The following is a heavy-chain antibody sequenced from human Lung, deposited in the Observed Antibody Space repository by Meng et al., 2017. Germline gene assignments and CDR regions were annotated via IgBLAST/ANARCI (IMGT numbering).Heavy chain of an antibody. V-gene: IGHV4-30-4*01. CDR3: ARGQKGYFDL. Sequence: VRLQEACTGRGKPSQTLSLTCTVSGGSISSRYYYWSWIRQPPGKGLEWSGHRYNSGITYYNPSLKSRITISVDTSKNQFSLTLSSVTAADTAVYYCARGQKGYFDLWGRGTLVTVSS. CDR1: GGSISSRYYY. J-gene: IGHJ2*01. CDR2: RYNSGIT.